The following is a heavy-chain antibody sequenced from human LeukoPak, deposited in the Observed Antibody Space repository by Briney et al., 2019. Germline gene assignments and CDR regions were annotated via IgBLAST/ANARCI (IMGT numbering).Heavy chain of an antibody. J-gene: IGHJ4*02. D-gene: IGHD1-7*01. CDR2: ISGSGGST. Sequence: GGSLRRSCAASGFTFSSYAMSWVRQAPGKGLEWVSAISGSGGSTYYADSVKGRFTISRDNSKNTLYLQMNSLRAEDTAVYYCAQTGTTAPYFDYWGQGTLVTVSS. V-gene: IGHV3-23*01. CDR3: AQTGTTAPYFDY. CDR1: GFTFSSYA.